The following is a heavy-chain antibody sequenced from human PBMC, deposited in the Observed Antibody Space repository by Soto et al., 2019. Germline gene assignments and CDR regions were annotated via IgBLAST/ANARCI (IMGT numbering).Heavy chain of an antibody. J-gene: IGHJ4*02. CDR2: IYYSGST. CDR3: ARDQAPWVAAAVGVN. V-gene: IGHV4-31*03. Sequence: SETLSLTCTVSGGSISSGGYYWSWIRQHPGKGLEWIGYIYYSGSTYYNPSLKSRVTISVDTSKNQFSLKLSSVTAADTAVYYCARDQAPWVAAAVGVNWGQGTLVTVSS. D-gene: IGHD6-13*01. CDR1: GGSISSGGYY.